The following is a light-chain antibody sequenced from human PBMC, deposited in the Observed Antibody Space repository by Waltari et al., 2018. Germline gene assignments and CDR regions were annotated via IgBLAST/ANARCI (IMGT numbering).Light chain of an antibody. CDR2: GAS. J-gene: IGKJ1*01. CDR3: QHHFRLPAT. V-gene: IGKV3-20*01. Sequence: EIMLTQSPVSLSLSPGERATLSCRASQSISRYLAWYQQKPGQAPRLLIYGASNRATGIPPRFSGSGSGTDFSLTISGLEPEDSAVYYCQHHFRLPATFGQGP. CDR1: QSISRY.